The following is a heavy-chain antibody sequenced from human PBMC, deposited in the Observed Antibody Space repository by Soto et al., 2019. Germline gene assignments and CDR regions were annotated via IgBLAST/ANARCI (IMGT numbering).Heavy chain of an antibody. CDR2: ISGSGGST. CDR3: AKHVQIFYYYYYMDV. Sequence: EVQLLESGGGLVQPGGSLRLSCAASGFTFSSYAMSWVRQAPGKGLEWVSAISGSGGSTYYADSVKGRLTISRDNSKNTLYLQMNSLRAEDTAVYYCAKHVQIFYYYYYMDVWGKGTTVTVSS. J-gene: IGHJ6*03. V-gene: IGHV3-23*01. D-gene: IGHD3-3*01. CDR1: GFTFSSYA.